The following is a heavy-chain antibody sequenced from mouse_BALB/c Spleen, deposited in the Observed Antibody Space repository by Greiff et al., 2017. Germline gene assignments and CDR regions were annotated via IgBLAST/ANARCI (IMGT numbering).Heavy chain of an antibody. V-gene: IGHV3-2*02. Sequence: EVQLQQSGPGLVKPSQSLSLTCTVTGYSITSDYAWNWIRQFPGNKLEWMGYISYSGSTSYNPSLKSRISITRDTSKNQFFLQLNSVTTEDTATYDCARLGDYFDYWGQGTTLTVSS. CDR3: ARLGDYFDY. D-gene: IGHD4-1*01. CDR2: ISYSGST. CDR1: GYSITSDYA. J-gene: IGHJ2*01.